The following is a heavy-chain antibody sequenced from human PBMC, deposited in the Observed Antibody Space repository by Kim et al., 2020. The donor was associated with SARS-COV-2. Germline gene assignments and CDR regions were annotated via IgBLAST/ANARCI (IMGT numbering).Heavy chain of an antibody. D-gene: IGHD3-9*01. J-gene: IGHJ3*02. CDR3: ALSLRNDILTGYVGAFDI. CDR1: GGTFSSYA. Sequence: SVKVSCKASGGTFSSYAISWVRQAPGQGLEWMGGIIPIFGTANYAQKFQGRVTITADESTSTAYMELSSLRSEDTAVYYCALSLRNDILTGYVGAFDIWGQGTMVTVSS. CDR2: IIPIFGTA. V-gene: IGHV1-69*13.